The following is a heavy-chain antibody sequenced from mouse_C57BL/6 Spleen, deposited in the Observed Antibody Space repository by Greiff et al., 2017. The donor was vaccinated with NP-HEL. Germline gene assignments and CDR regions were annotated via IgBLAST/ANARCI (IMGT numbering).Heavy chain of an antibody. CDR3: ARGKLTGYFDY. Sequence: EVQRVESGPGLVKPSQSLSLTCSVTGYSITSGYYWNWIRQFPGNKLEWMGYISYDGSNNYNPSLKNRISITRDTSKNQFFLKLNSVTTEDTATYYCARGKLTGYFDYWGQGTTLTVSS. CDR2: ISYDGSN. D-gene: IGHD4-1*01. CDR1: GYSITSGYY. J-gene: IGHJ2*01. V-gene: IGHV3-6*01.